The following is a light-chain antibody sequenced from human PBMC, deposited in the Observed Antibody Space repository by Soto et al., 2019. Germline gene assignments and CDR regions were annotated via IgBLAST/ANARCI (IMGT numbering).Light chain of an antibody. J-gene: IGKJ1*01. V-gene: IGKV3-20*01. Sequence: EIVLTQSPGTLSLSPGERATLSCRASQSVSSSYLAWYQQKPAQAHRLLIYGASSRATGIPDRFSGSGSGTGFTLTISRLEPEDFAVYYCQQYGSSPRTLGQGTKVEIK. CDR1: QSVSSSY. CDR3: QQYGSSPRT. CDR2: GAS.